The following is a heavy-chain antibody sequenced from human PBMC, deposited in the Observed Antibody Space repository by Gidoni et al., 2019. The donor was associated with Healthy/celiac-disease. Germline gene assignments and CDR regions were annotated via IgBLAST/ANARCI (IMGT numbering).Heavy chain of an antibody. CDR1: GGSFSGYY. D-gene: IGHD1-26*01. CDR3: AQEWELPADI. J-gene: IGHJ3*02. CDR2: INHSGST. Sequence: QVQLQQWGAGLLKPSETLSLTCAVYGGSFSGYYWSWIRQPPGKGLEWIGEINHSGSTNYNPSLKSRVTISVDTSKNQFSLKLSSVTAADTAVYYCAQEWELPADIWGQGTMVTVSS. V-gene: IGHV4-34*01.